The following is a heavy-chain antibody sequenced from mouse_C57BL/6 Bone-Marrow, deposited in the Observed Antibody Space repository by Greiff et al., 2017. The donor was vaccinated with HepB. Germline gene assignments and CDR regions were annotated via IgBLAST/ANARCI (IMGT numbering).Heavy chain of an antibody. CDR1: GYSFTGYY. D-gene: IGHD3-1*01. J-gene: IGHJ2*01. CDR2: INPSTGGT. V-gene: IGHV1-42*01. Sequence: VQLKESGPELVKPGASVKISCKASGYSFTGYYMNWVKQSPEKSLEWIGEINPSTGGTTYNQKFKAKATLTVDKSSSTAYMQLKSLTSEDSAVYYCARWGLYFDYWGQGATLTVSS. CDR3: ARWGLYFDY.